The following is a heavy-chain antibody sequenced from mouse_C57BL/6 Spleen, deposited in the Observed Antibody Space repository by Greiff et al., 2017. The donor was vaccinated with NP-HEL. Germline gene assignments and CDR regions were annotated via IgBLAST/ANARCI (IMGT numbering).Heavy chain of an antibody. Sequence: VQLMESGPGLVAPSQSLSITCTVSGFSLTSYAISWVRQPPGKGLEWLGVIWTGGGTNYNSALKSRLSISKDNSKSQVFLKMNSLQTDDTARYYCARNPIYYDYDNFDYWGQGTTLTVSS. CDR3: ARNPIYYDYDNFDY. CDR2: IWTGGGT. J-gene: IGHJ2*01. D-gene: IGHD2-4*01. V-gene: IGHV2-9-1*01. CDR1: GFSLTSYA.